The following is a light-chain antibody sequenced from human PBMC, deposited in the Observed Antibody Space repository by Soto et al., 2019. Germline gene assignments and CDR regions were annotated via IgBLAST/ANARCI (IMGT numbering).Light chain of an antibody. CDR3: QQYNNWPTRGT. V-gene: IGKV3-15*01. J-gene: IGKJ1*01. Sequence: EIVMTQSPATLSVSPGERATLSCRASQSVSSNLAWYQQKPGQAPRLLIYGASTRATGIPVRFSGSGSGTEFTLTISSLQSEDFAVYYCQQYNNWPTRGTFGHGTKVEIK. CDR2: GAS. CDR1: QSVSSN.